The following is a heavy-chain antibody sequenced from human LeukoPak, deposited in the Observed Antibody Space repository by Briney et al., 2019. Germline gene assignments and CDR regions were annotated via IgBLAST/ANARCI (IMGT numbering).Heavy chain of an antibody. J-gene: IGHJ6*03. V-gene: IGHV1-69*13. CDR2: IIPIFGTA. CDR3: ASINRYNWNHGYYYYYMDV. D-gene: IGHD1-14*01. CDR1: GGTFSSYA. Sequence: SVKASCKASGGTFSSYAISWVRQAPGQGLEWMGGIIPIFGTANYAQKFQGRVTITADESTSTAYMELSSLRSEDTAVYYCASINRYNWNHGYYYYYMDVWGKGTTVTVSS.